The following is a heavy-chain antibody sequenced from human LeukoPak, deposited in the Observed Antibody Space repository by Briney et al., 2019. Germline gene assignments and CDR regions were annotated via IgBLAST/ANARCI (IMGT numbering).Heavy chain of an antibody. J-gene: IGHJ4*02. CDR1: GFSFGDYT. Sequence: GESLKISCTVSGFSFGDYTMSWVRQAPGKGLEWVGFIRSKAYGGTTEYAASVKGIFTISRDDSKTIAYLQMNSLKTEDTAVYYCTRFYSESSSWALDYWGQGTLVTVSS. CDR2: IRSKAYGGTT. V-gene: IGHV3-49*04. CDR3: TRFYSESSSWALDY. D-gene: IGHD6-13*01.